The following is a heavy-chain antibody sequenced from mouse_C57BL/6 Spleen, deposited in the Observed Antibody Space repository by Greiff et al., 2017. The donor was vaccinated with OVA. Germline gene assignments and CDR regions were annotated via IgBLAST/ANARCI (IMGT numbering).Heavy chain of an antibody. CDR2: INPSTGGT. CDR3: ARGNYGSREAFAY. J-gene: IGHJ3*01. Sequence: VQLQQSGPELVKPGASVKISCKASGYSFTGYYMNWVKQSPEKSLEWIGEINPSTGGTTYNQKFKGKATLTVDKSSSTAYMQLKSLTSEDSAVYYCARGNYGSREAFAYWGQGTLVTVSA. D-gene: IGHD1-1*01. CDR1: GYSFTGYY. V-gene: IGHV1-42*01.